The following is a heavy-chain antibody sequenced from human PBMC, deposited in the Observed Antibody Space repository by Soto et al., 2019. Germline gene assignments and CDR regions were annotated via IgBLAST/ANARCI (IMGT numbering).Heavy chain of an antibody. CDR2: FDPEDGET. CDR1: GYTLTELS. D-gene: IGHD2-15*01. Sequence: ASVKVSCKVSGYTLTELSMHWVRQAPGKGLEWMGGFDPEDGETIYAQKFQGRVTMTEDTSTDTAYMELSSLRSEDTAVYYCATGPRSGGTKDYWGQGTLVTASS. CDR3: ATGPRSGGTKDY. J-gene: IGHJ4*02. V-gene: IGHV1-24*01.